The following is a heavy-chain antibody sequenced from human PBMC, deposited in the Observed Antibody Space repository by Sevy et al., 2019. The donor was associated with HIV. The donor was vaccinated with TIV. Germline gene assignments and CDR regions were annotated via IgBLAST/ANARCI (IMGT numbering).Heavy chain of an antibody. V-gene: IGHV4-31*03. Sequence: SETLSITCTVSGGSISSGGYYWSWIRQHPGKGLEWIGYIYYSGSTYYNPSLKSRVTISVDTSKNQFSLKLCSVTAADTAVYYCARVPARDYGDFEGYYFDYWGQGTLVTVSS. CDR2: IYYSGST. D-gene: IGHD4-17*01. CDR1: GGSISSGGYY. J-gene: IGHJ4*02. CDR3: ARVPARDYGDFEGYYFDY.